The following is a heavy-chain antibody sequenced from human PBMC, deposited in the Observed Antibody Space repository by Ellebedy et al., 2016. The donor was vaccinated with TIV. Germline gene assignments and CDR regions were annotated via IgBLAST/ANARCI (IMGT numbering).Heavy chain of an antibody. D-gene: IGHD1-14*01. V-gene: IGHV3-23*01. J-gene: IGHJ4*02. CDR3: AKSPSRKPGLVDS. Sequence: GESLKISCAASGLTFSSHAMSWVRQAPGKGLEWVSSITESGGNTYYADSVKGRFTISRDTSKDTLFLQMTSLRAEDTAVYYCAKSPSRKPGLVDSWGQGTLVTASS. CDR2: ITESGGNT. CDR1: GLTFSSHA.